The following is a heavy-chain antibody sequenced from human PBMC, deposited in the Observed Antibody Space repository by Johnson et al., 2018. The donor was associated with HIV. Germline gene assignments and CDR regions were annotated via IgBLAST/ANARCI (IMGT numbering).Heavy chain of an antibody. J-gene: IGHJ3*01. CDR1: GFTFSDHW. Sequence: VQLVESGGGLVQPGGSLRLSCGASGFTFSDHWMSWVRQAPGKGLEWVASIKYDGSDKYYVDAVKGRLLISRDNVNNSVYLQMNSLRGEDPAVYYCARELDSGSYEAGFERWESVAFDVWGQGTVVTVAS. D-gene: IGHD1-26*01. CDR3: ARELDSGSYEAGFERWESVAFDV. CDR2: IKYDGSDK. V-gene: IGHV3-7*05.